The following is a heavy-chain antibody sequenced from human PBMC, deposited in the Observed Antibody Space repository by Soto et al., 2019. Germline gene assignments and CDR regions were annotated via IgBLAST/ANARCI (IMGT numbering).Heavy chain of an antibody. Sequence: QVPLVQSGPEVTKPGASVKVSCKASAYTSTIYGITWVRQAPGLGFQWMGWIRPHNGDTKYAQKFQGRVTMTTDPSTSTVFMDLRTLRSDDTAVYYCATALGSSGWFDFWGQGTLVTVSS. J-gene: IGHJ4*02. CDR3: ATALGSSGWFDF. CDR1: AYTSTIYG. CDR2: IRPHNGDT. V-gene: IGHV1-18*01. D-gene: IGHD6-19*01.